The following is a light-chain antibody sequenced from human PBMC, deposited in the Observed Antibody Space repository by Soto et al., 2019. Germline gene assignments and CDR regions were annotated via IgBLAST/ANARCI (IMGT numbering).Light chain of an antibody. CDR1: QSVDNNY. CDR3: QHLTT. J-gene: IGKJ1*01. Sequence: EIVLTQSPGTLSLSPGERATCSCRASQSVDNNYLAWYQQKGGQAPRLLIYGASSRATGIPDRFSGSGSGTDFTLTISRLEPEDSAVYYCQHLTTFGQGTKVDIK. CDR2: GAS. V-gene: IGKV3-20*01.